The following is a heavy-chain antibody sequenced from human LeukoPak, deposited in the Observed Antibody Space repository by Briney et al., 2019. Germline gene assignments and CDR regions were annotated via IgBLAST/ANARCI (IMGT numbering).Heavy chain of an antibody. V-gene: IGHV4-4*07. CDR1: GGSISSYY. D-gene: IGHD6-13*01. J-gene: IGHJ6*03. CDR2: IYTSGST. CDR3: ARAGTSRGNYYMDV. Sequence: PSETLSLTCTVSGGSISSYYWSWIRQPAGKGLEWIGRIYTSGSTNYNPSLKSRVTMSVDTSKNQISLKLSSVTAADTAVYYCARAGTSRGNYYMDVWGKGTTVTVSS.